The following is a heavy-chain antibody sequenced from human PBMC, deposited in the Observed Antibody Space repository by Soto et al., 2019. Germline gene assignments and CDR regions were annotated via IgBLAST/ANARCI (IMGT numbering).Heavy chain of an antibody. J-gene: IGHJ4*02. D-gene: IGHD5-18*01. CDR2: IYSSGST. Sequence: SETLSLTCTVSGGSISSSSYYWVWIRQPPGQGLEWIGNIYSSGSTHYNPSLQSRVTISADTSKNQVSLKVRSVTAADTAVYYCARDHPHSYGVYYFDYWGQGTPVTVSS. CDR1: GGSISSSSYY. CDR3: ARDHPHSYGVYYFDY. V-gene: IGHV4-39*07.